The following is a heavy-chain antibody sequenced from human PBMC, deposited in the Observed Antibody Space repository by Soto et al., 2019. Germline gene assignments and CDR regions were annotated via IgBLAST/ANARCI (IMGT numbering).Heavy chain of an antibody. V-gene: IGHV3-21*01. CDR2: ITSNSIYK. CDR1: GFTFSDYD. Sequence: EVQLVESGGGLVKPGGSLRLSCAASGFTFSDYDMTWVRQAPGKGLEWVSSITSNSIYKYSADSLKGRFTISRDNAKNTLFLQINSLRAEDTAVYYCARDPSGGNYYYHGLDVWGQGTTVTVSS. D-gene: IGHD1-26*01. CDR3: ARDPSGGNYYYHGLDV. J-gene: IGHJ6*02.